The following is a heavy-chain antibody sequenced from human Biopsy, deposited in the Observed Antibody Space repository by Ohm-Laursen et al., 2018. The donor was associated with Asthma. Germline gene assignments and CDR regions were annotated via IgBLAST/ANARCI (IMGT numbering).Heavy chain of an antibody. CDR3: ARVGYSSSWYGDYYYGMDV. V-gene: IGHV3-33*01. Sequence: SLRLSCAASGFTFSSYGMHWVRQAPGKGLEWVAVIWYDGSNKYYADSVKGRFTISRDNSKNTLYLQMNSLRAEDTAVYYCARVGYSSSWYGDYYYGMDVWGQGTTVTVSS. CDR2: IWYDGSNK. CDR1: GFTFSSYG. J-gene: IGHJ6*02. D-gene: IGHD6-13*01.